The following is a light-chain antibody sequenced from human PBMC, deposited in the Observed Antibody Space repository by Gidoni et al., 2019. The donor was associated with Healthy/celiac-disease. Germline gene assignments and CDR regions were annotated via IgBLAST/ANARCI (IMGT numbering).Light chain of an antibody. J-gene: IGKJ2*01. CDR3: QQSYSTPYT. V-gene: IGKV1-39*01. CDR2: AAS. CDR1: QSISIY. Sequence: IQMTQSPSSLSASVGDRVTITCRASQSISIYLNWYQQKPGKAPKFLIYAASSLQSGVPSRFSGSGSGTDFTLTISSLQPEDFATYYCQQSYSTPYTFGQGTKLEIK.